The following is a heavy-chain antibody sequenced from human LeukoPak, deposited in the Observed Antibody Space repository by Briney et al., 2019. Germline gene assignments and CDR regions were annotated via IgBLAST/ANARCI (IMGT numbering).Heavy chain of an antibody. CDR2: IYSSGST. V-gene: IGHV4-59*12. CDR1: GGSISSYS. D-gene: IGHD3-16*01. Sequence: TSETLSLTCTVSGGSISSYSWSWIRQPPGKGLEWIGYIYSSGSTNYNPSLKSRVTISVDKSKNQFSLKLSSVTAADTAVYYCARDRTYAHDAFDIWGQGTMVTVSS. CDR3: ARDRTYAHDAFDI. J-gene: IGHJ3*02.